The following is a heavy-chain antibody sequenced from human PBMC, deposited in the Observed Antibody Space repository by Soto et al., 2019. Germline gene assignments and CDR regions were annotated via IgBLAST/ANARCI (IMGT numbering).Heavy chain of an antibody. CDR2: IIPIFGTA. CDR1: GGTFSSYA. V-gene: IGHV1-69*13. Sequence: SVKVSCKASGGTFSSYAISWVRQAPGQGLEWMGGIIPIFGTANYAQKFQGRVTITADESTSTAYMELSSLRSEDTAVYYCARLFDNVWTGSNFGRIDSWGQGTLVRVSS. CDR3: ARLFDNVWTGSNFGRIDS. D-gene: IGHD3-3*01. J-gene: IGHJ4*02.